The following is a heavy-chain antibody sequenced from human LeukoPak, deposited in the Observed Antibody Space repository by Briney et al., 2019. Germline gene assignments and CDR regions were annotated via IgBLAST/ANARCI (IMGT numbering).Heavy chain of an antibody. V-gene: IGHV3-23*01. CDR2: ISGSGGST. CDR1: GFTFSSYA. Sequence: PGGSLRLSCAASGFTFSSYAMSWVRQAPGKGLEWVSAISGSGGSTYYADSVKGRFTISRDNSKNTLYLQMNSLRAVDTAVYYCAKGPYYDILTGPDYWGQGTLVTVSS. J-gene: IGHJ4*02. CDR3: AKGPYYDILTGPDY. D-gene: IGHD3-9*01.